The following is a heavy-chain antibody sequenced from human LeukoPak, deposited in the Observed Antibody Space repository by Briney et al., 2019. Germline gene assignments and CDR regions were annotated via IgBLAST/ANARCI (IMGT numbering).Heavy chain of an antibody. CDR2: ISWNSGSI. Sequence: GGSLRLSCAASGFTVSSNYMSWVRQAPGKGLEWVSGISWNSGSIGYADSVKGRFTISRDNAKNSLYLQMSSLRAEDTALYYCAKDLMVAATWYYYGMDVWGQGTTVTVSS. V-gene: IGHV3-9*01. CDR3: AKDLMVAATWYYYGMDV. CDR1: GFTVSSNY. J-gene: IGHJ6*02. D-gene: IGHD2-15*01.